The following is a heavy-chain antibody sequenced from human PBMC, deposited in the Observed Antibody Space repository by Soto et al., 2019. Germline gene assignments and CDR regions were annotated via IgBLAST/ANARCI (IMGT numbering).Heavy chain of an antibody. J-gene: IGHJ4*02. CDR1: GGIFSTYA. D-gene: IGHD3-10*01. CDR2: IIPIFGTP. V-gene: IGHV1-69*01. Sequence: QVQLVQSGAEVKKPGSSVKVSCKASGGIFSTYAISWLRQAPGQGLEWMGGIIPIFGTPNYAQRFQGRVTITADESTSTAYMELSRLRSEDTAVYYCARGRVDYGSGNYYNRIDFWGQGTLVTVSS. CDR3: ARGRVDYGSGNYYNRIDF.